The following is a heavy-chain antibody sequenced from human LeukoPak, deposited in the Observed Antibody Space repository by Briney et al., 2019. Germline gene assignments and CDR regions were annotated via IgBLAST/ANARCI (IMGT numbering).Heavy chain of an antibody. D-gene: IGHD3-16*01. CDR1: GGSISSSTYY. CDR3: ARGKRDILNYVWGSTRYYFDY. J-gene: IGHJ4*02. CDR2: IHNSGST. V-gene: IGHV4-39*01. Sequence: PSETLSLTCTVSGGSISSSTYYWGWIRQPPGKGLEWIGSIHNSGSTYYNPSLKSRVTISVDTSKNQITLKLSSVTAADTAVYYCARGKRDILNYVWGSTRYYFDYWGQGTLVTVSS.